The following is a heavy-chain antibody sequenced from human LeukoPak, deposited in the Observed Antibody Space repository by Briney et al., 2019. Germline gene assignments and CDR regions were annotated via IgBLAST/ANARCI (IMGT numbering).Heavy chain of an antibody. CDR3: ARGLGGSGSYFLTFDY. D-gene: IGHD1-26*01. CDR2: ISAYNGNT. J-gene: IGHJ4*02. CDR1: GYTFTSYT. Sequence: ASVKVSCKASGYTFTSYTINWVRQAAGQGLEWMGWISAYNGNTKYAQKLQGRVTMTTDTSTSTAYMELRSLRSDDTAVYYCARGLGGSGSYFLTFDYWGQGTLVTVSS. V-gene: IGHV1-18*01.